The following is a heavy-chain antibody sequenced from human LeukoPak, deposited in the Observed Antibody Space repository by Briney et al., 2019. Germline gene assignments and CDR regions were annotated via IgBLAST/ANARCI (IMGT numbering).Heavy chain of an antibody. Sequence: GGSLRLSCVASGFTFSMYWMTWFRQAPGKGLEWVANLKQDGSQTNYVDSVKGRFTISRDNAKKSLYLQMNSLRGEDTAVYYCAKTRSLGSSYFDYWGQGTLVTVSS. CDR1: GFTFSMYW. CDR2: LKQDGSQT. D-gene: IGHD5/OR15-5a*01. CDR3: AKTRSLGSSYFDY. V-gene: IGHV3-7*01. J-gene: IGHJ4*02.